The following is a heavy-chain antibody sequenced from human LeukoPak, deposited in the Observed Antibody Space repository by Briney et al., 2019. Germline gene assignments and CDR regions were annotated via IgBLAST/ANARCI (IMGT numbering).Heavy chain of an antibody. D-gene: IGHD3-16*02. V-gene: IGHV3-15*01. CDR3: TTDQAHYDYVWGSYRYTPRAY. CDR2: TKSKTDGGTT. CDR1: GFTFSNAW. J-gene: IGHJ4*02. Sequence: GGSLRLSCAASGFTFSNAWMSWVRQAPGKGLEWVGRTKSKTDGGTTDYAAPVKGRFTISRDDSKNTLYLQMNSLKTEDTAVYYCTTDQAHYDYVWGSYRYTPRAYWGQGTLVTVSS.